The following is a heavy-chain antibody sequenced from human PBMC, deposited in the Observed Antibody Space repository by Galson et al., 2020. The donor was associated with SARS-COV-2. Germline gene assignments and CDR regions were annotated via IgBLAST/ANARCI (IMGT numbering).Heavy chain of an antibody. CDR2: IYYSGST. J-gene: IGHJ4*02. V-gene: IGHV4-39*01. CDR1: GGSISSSSYY. D-gene: IGHD6-13*01. Sequence: SETLSLTCTVSGGSISSSSYYWGWIRQPPGKGLEWIGSIYYSGSTYYNPSLKSRVTISVDTSKNQFSLKLSSVTAADTAVYYCARHRLIAAADYFDYWGQGTLVTVSS. CDR3: ARHRLIAAADYFDY.